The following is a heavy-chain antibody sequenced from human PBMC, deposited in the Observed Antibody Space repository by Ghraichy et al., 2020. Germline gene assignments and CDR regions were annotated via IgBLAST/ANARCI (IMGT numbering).Heavy chain of an antibody. CDR2: ISYSGST. D-gene: IGHD1-1*01. Sequence: SETLSLTCTVSGGSIKSGGFHWSWIRQHPGKGLEWIGYISYSGSTYYNPSLKSRLTISVDTSKNQFSLRLSSVTAADTAMYYCARGPDNLDYYYYMDVWGKGTTVTVSS. J-gene: IGHJ6*03. CDR3: ARGPDNLDYYYYMDV. V-gene: IGHV4-31*03. CDR1: GGSIKSGGFH.